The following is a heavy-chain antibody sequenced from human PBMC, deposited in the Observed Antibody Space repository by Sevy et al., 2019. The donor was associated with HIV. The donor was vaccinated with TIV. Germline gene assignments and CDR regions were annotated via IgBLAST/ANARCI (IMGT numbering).Heavy chain of an antibody. V-gene: IGHV3-74*01. CDR1: GFTFSSYL. Sequence: GGSLRLSCAASGFTFSSYLMHWVRQAPGKGPVWVSRIKSDGSSTSYADSVKGRVTIPRDNARNTLYLEMNSLRSEDTAVYYCARGQGYWGQGTLVTVSS. CDR3: ARGQGY. CDR2: IKSDGSST. J-gene: IGHJ4*02.